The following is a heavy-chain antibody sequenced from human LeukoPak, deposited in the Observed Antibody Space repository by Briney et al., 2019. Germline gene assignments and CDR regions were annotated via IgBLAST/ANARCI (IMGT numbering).Heavy chain of an antibody. D-gene: IGHD4-17*01. Sequence: QTGGSLRLSCAASEFTFSSYWMSWVRQAPGKGLEWVANIKQDGGRIYYLESVKGRFTVSRDNAKNSLYLQMYSLRAEDTAVYYCARLGARQMLEYWGQGTLVTVSS. J-gene: IGHJ4*02. CDR2: IKQDGGRI. CDR1: EFTFSSYW. CDR3: ARLGARQMLEY. V-gene: IGHV3-7*01.